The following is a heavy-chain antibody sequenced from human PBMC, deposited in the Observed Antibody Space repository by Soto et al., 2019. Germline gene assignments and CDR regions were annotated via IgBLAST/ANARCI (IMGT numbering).Heavy chain of an antibody. CDR2: ISAYNGNT. CDR3: ARDPRYCSGGSCYGYYFDY. V-gene: IGHV1-18*04. J-gene: IGHJ4*02. D-gene: IGHD2-15*01. Sequence: ASVKVSCKASGYTFTSCGMSWVRQAPGQELEWMGWISAYNGNTNYAQKLQGRVTMTTDTSTSTAYMELRSLRSDDTAVYYCARDPRYCSGGSCYGYYFDYWGQGTLVTVSS. CDR1: GYTFTSCG.